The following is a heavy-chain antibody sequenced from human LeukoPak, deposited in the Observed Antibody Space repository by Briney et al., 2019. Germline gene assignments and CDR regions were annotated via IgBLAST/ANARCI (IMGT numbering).Heavy chain of an antibody. J-gene: IGHJ5*02. CDR1: GFTFSSYG. CDR2: IRFDGSNT. CDR3: ARGADGVSSNSRGWFDP. D-gene: IGHD2-15*01. V-gene: IGHV3-30*02. Sequence: PGGSLRLSCAASGFTFSSYGMHWVRQAPGKGLEWVAFIRFDGSNTYYADSVKGRFTISRDNAKNSLYLQMNSLRAEDTAVYSCARGADGVSSNSRGWFDPWGQGTLVTVSS.